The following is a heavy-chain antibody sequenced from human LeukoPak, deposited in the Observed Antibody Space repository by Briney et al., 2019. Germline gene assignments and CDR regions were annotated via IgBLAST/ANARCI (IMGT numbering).Heavy chain of an antibody. CDR3: ARVPGYSGYFYGMDV. CDR2: INHNGVSE. V-gene: IGHV3-74*01. CDR1: GFSFSSDW. D-gene: IGHD5-12*01. J-gene: IGHJ6*02. Sequence: GGSLRLSCTASGFSFSSDWTHWVRQAPGKGLVWVSRINHNGVSEAYADSVKGRFTISRDNAKNTLYLQMNSLGAEDTAVYYCARVPGYSGYFYGMDVWGQGTTVTVSS.